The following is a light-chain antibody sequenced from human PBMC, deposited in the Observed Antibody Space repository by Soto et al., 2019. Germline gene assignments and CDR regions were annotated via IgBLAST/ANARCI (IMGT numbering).Light chain of an antibody. CDR2: EGS. Sequence: QSVLTQPASVSGSPGQSITISCTGTSSDVGSYNLVSWYQQHPGKAPKLMIYEGSKRPSGVSNRFSGSKSGNTASLTISGLQAEDEADYYCCSYAGSTYVFGTGTKVTDL. J-gene: IGLJ1*01. CDR1: SSDVGSYNL. CDR3: CSYAGSTYV. V-gene: IGLV2-23*01.